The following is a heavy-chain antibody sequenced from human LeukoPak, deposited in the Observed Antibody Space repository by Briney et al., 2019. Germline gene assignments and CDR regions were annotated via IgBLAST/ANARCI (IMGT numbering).Heavy chain of an antibody. Sequence: SETLSLTCAVYGGSFSGYYWSWIRQPPGKGLGWIGEINHSGSTHYTPSLKSLVTISVDTSKNQFSLKLSSVTAADTAVYYCARVRGGYGSGSYSWFDPWGQGTLVTVSS. V-gene: IGHV4-34*01. J-gene: IGHJ5*02. D-gene: IGHD3-10*01. CDR1: GGSFSGYY. CDR2: INHSGST. CDR3: ARVRGGYGSGSYSWFDP.